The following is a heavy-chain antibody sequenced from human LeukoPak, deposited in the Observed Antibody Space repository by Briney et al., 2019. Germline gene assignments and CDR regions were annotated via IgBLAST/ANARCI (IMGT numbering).Heavy chain of an antibody. Sequence: PGGSLRLFCAASGFTFSSYEMNGVRQAPGKGLEWVSYISSSGGTIYYADSVKGRFTISRDNAKTSLYLQMNSLRAEDTAVYYCARLYYGSGSYYNEPSDYWGQGTLVTVSS. V-gene: IGHV3-48*03. D-gene: IGHD3-10*01. CDR2: ISSSGGTI. J-gene: IGHJ4*02. CDR1: GFTFSSYE. CDR3: ARLYYGSGSYYNEPSDY.